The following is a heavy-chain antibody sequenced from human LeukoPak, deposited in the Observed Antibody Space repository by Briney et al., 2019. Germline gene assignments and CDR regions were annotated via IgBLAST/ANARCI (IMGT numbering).Heavy chain of an antibody. D-gene: IGHD6-19*01. CDR2: TIPIFGTA. V-gene: IGHV1-69*05. J-gene: IGHJ4*02. Sequence: ASVKVSCKASGGTFSSYAISWVRRAPGQGLEWMGRTIPIFGTASYAQKFQGRVTITTDESTSTAYMELSSLRSEDTAVYYCAGIAVAAPYYFDYWGQGTLVTVSS. CDR3: AGIAVAAPYYFDY. CDR1: GGTFSSYA.